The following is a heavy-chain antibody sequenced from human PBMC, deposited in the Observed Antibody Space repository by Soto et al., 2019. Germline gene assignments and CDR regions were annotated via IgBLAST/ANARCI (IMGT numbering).Heavy chain of an antibody. D-gene: IGHD1-26*01. CDR3: ARRGSGSYYDY. CDR1: GFTFSSYA. V-gene: IGHV3-23*01. Sequence: EVQLLESGGGLVQPGGSLRLSCAASGFTFSSYAMRWVRQAPVKGLEWVSAISGSGGSTYYADSVKGRFTISRDNSKITLYLQMNSLRAEDTAVYYCARRGSGSYYDYWVQGTLVTVSS. J-gene: IGHJ4*02. CDR2: ISGSGGST.